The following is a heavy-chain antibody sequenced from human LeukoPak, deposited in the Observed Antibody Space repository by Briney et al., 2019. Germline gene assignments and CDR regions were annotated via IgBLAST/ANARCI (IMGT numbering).Heavy chain of an antibody. CDR1: GFSFSGSA. D-gene: IGHD3-16*01. CDR3: ARLGGSPPYFDY. CDR2: IRREGNDYAT. J-gene: IGHJ4*02. V-gene: IGHV3-73*01. Sequence: PGGSLRLSCAASGFSFSGSANHWVRQASGKGLEWVGHIRREGNDYATAYTASVKGRFTISRDDSKNTASLQMDSLKTEDTAVYFCARLGGSPPYFDYWGQGTLVTVSS.